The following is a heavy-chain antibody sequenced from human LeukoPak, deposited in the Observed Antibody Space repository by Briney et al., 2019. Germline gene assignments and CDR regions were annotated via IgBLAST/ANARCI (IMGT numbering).Heavy chain of an antibody. V-gene: IGHV4-38-2*01. CDR3: GSSSSGWPRRWFDP. J-gene: IGHJ5*02. Sequence: PSETLSLTCAVSGYSISSGYYWGWIRQPPGKGLEWIGSIYHSGSTYYNPSLKSRVTISVDTSKNQFSLKLNSVTAADTAVYYCGSSSSGWPRRWFDPWGQGTLVTVSS. CDR1: GYSISSGYY. D-gene: IGHD6-19*01. CDR2: IYHSGST.